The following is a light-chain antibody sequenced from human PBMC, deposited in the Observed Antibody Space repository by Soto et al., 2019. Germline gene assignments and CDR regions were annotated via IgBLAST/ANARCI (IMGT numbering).Light chain of an antibody. J-gene: IGKJ1*01. CDR3: QQYSSSTRT. CDR1: QSVSSSY. Sequence: EIVLTQSPGTLSLSPGERATLSCRASQSVSSSYLAWYQQKPGQAPRLLIYGASSRATGIPDRFSGSGSGTDFTLTISRLEPEDFAVYYCQQYSSSTRTFGQGNKVEIK. V-gene: IGKV3-20*01. CDR2: GAS.